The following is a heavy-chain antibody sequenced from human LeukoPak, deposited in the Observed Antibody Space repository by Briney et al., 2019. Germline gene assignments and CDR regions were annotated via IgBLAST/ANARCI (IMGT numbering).Heavy chain of an antibody. D-gene: IGHD3-22*01. Sequence: AGGSLRLSCAASGFTFSSYGMHWVRQAPGKGLEWVAVISYDGSNKYYADSVKGRFTISRDNSKNTLYLQMNSLRAEDTAVYYCAKAQYYYDSSGYSDAFDIWGQGTMVTVSS. V-gene: IGHV3-30*18. CDR1: GFTFSSYG. CDR2: ISYDGSNK. CDR3: AKAQYYYDSSGYSDAFDI. J-gene: IGHJ3*02.